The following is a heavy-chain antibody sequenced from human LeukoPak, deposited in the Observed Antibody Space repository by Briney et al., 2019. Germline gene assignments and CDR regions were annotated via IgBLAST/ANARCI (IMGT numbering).Heavy chain of an antibody. D-gene: IGHD4-11*01. CDR3: ARLSDYSNRFDY. J-gene: IGHJ4*02. CDR2: INHSGST. CDR1: GGSFSGYY. V-gene: IGHV4-34*01. Sequence: SETLSLTCAVYGGSFSGYYWSWIRQPPGKGLEWIGEINHSGSTNYNPSLKSRVTISVDTSKNQFSLKLSSVTAADTAVYYCARLSDYSNRFDYWGQGTLVTVSS.